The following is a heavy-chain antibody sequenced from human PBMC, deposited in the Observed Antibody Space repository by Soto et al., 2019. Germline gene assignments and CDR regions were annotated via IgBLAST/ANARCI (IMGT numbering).Heavy chain of an antibody. CDR2: INAGNGNT. CDR1: GYTFTSYA. D-gene: IGHD6-13*01. V-gene: IGHV1-3*01. J-gene: IGHJ6*02. Sequence: GASVKVSCKASGYTFTSYAMHWVRQAPGQRLEWMGWINAGNGNTKYSQKFQGRVTITRDTSASTAYMELSSLRSEDTAVYYCARSIAAAGRFDVAPMYYYGMEVWGQGTTVTVSS. CDR3: ARSIAAAGRFDVAPMYYYGMEV.